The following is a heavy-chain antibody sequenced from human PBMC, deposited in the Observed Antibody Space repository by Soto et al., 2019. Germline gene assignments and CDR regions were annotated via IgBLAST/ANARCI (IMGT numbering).Heavy chain of an antibody. CDR2: ISYDGSNK. D-gene: IGHD3-22*01. J-gene: IGHJ3*02. V-gene: IGHV3-30-3*01. Sequence: QVQLVESGGGVVQPGRSLRLSCAASGFTFSSYAMHWVRQAPGKGLEWVAVISYDGSNKDYADSVKGRFTISRDNSKNTLYLQMNSLRAEDTAVYYCARDDGITMIVVATIWGQGTMVTVSS. CDR3: ARDDGITMIVVATI. CDR1: GFTFSSYA.